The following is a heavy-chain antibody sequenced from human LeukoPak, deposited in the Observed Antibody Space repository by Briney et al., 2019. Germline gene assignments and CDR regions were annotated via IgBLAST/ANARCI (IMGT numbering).Heavy chain of an antibody. D-gene: IGHD1-1*01. V-gene: IGHV3-23*01. CDR2: ISNSGDAT. J-gene: IGHJ4*02. CDR1: GFTFSSYA. Sequence: GGSLRLSCAASGFTFSSYAMSWVRQAPGKGLEWVSTISNSGDATYCADSVKGRFTISRDNSKNTLYLQMNSLRAEDTAVYYCAKAPPYKKYFDYWGQGTLVTVSS. CDR3: AKAPPYKKYFDY.